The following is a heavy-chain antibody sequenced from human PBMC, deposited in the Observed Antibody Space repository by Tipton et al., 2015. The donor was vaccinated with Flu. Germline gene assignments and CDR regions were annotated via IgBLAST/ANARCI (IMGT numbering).Heavy chain of an antibody. J-gene: IGHJ3*02. Sequence: TLSLTCTVSGGSISSYYWSWIRQPPGKGLEWIGYIYYSGSTNYNPSLKSRVTISVDTSKNQFSLKLSSVTAADTAVYYCARDGANGNYASSRGAFDIWGQGTMVTVSS. CDR3: ARDGANGNYASSRGAFDI. V-gene: IGHV4-59*01. CDR2: IYYSGST. D-gene: IGHD1-7*01. CDR1: GGSISSYY.